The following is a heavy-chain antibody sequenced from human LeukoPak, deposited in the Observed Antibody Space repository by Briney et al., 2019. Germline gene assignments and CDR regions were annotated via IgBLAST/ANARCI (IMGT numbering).Heavy chain of an antibody. J-gene: IGHJ4*02. Sequence: GGSLRLSCAASGFTVSSDYMSWVRQAPGKGLEWVSVIYSGGATYYADSVKGRFTISRDNSKDTLFLQMNSLRAEDTAGDYLARSYYGGNSGYFDLWGQGTLVTVSS. CDR3: ARSYYGGNSGYFDL. V-gene: IGHV3-66*01. CDR1: GFTVSSDY. D-gene: IGHD4-23*01. CDR2: IYSGGAT.